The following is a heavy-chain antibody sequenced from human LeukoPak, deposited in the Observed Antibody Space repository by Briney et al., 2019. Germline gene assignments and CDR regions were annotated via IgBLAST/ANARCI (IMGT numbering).Heavy chain of an antibody. V-gene: IGHV4-34*01. J-gene: IGHJ6*02. CDR3: ARGRWWPLWFWELLFSSSLGHYYYYGMDV. D-gene: IGHD3-10*01. CDR2: INHSGGT. CDR1: GGSFSGYY. Sequence: SETLSLTCAVYGGSFSGYYWSWIRQPPGKGLEWIGEINHSGGTNYNPSLKSRVTISVDTSNNQFSLKLSPGTAADTAVYYCARGRWWPLWFWELLFSSSLGHYYYYGMDVWGQGTTVTVSS.